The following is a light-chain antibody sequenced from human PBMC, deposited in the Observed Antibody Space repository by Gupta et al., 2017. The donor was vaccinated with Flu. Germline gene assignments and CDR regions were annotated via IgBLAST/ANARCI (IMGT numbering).Light chain of an antibody. CDR3: QSADSTSTYYV. Sequence: GDALPNQYVYWFQQKPGQAPALLIYKDTERPSGIPERFSASGSGTTVTLTISGVQAEDEADNYCQSADSTSTYYVFGAGTKVTVL. V-gene: IGLV3-25*03. CDR2: KDT. CDR1: ALPNQY. J-gene: IGLJ1*01.